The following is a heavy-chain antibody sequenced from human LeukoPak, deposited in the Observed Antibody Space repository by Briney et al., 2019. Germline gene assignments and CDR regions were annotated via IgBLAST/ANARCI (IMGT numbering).Heavy chain of an antibody. D-gene: IGHD5-24*01. CDR1: GGSFSGYY. J-gene: IGHJ3*02. CDR3: ARREAAFDI. Sequence: PSETLSLTCAVYGGSFSGYYWSCIRQPPGKGLEWIGEINHSGSTNYNPSLKSRVTISVDTSKNQFSLKLSSVTAADTAVYYCARREAAFDIWGQGTMVTVSS. CDR2: INHSGST. V-gene: IGHV4-34*01.